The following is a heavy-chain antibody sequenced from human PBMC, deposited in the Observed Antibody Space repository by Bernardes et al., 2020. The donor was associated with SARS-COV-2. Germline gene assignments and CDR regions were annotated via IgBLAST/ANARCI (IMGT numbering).Heavy chain of an antibody. CDR2: IYDIGST. J-gene: IGHJ2*01. D-gene: IGHD5-12*01. V-gene: IGHV3-66*02. CDR1: GFTVGTTY. CDR3: VRGGYDGLFFDL. Sequence: GGSLRLSCAGSGFTVGTTYMSWVRQAPGKGLEWVSIIYDIGSTYYADSVQGRFTISRDRSRPTLYLQMNSLRTEDTAVYFCVRGGYDGLFFDLWGRGTLVTVSS.